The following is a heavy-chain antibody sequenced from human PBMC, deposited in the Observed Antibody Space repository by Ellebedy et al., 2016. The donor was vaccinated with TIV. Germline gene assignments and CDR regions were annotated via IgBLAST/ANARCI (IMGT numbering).Heavy chain of an antibody. CDR1: GGSLSSDY. Sequence: MPSETLSLTCAVHGGSLSSDYWSWIRQSPEKGLEWIGEIHHSGSTSYNPSLKSRVIISVDTPKKQFSLKLSSVTAADTAVYYCARSFQYSSFWAFDYWGQGTLVTVSS. CDR2: IHHSGST. J-gene: IGHJ4*02. CDR3: ARSFQYSSFWAFDY. V-gene: IGHV4-34*01. D-gene: IGHD6-19*01.